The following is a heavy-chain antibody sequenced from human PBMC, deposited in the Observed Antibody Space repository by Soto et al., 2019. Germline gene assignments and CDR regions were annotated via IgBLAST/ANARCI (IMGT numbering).Heavy chain of an antibody. J-gene: IGHJ6*02. CDR2: INYSGST. V-gene: IGHV4-34*01. Sequence: SETLSLTCPVSGGSFSGYYWGWFRQPPGKGLEWVGEINYSGSTNYNPSLKRRVTISVDTSKNQVSLKVTSVTAADTAMYYCARRNYFYALDVWGQGTTVTVSS. CDR3: ARRNYFYALDV. CDR1: GGSFSGYY.